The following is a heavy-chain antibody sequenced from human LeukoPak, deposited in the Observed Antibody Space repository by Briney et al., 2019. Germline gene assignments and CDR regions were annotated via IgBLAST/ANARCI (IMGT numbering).Heavy chain of an antibody. CDR2: INPNSGGT. J-gene: IGHJ1*01. D-gene: IGHD6-19*01. CDR3: ARDWGSGWYLYLQH. Sequence: ASVKVSCKASGYTFTSYYIHWVRQAPGQGLEWMGWINPNSGGTNYAQKFQGRVTMTRDTSISTAYMDLSRLRSDDTAVYYCARDWGSGWYLYLQHWGQGTLVTVSS. V-gene: IGHV1-2*02. CDR1: GYTFTSYY.